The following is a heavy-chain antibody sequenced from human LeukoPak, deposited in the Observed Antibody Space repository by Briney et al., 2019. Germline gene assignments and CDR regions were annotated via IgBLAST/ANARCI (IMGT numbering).Heavy chain of an antibody. D-gene: IGHD3-10*01. CDR3: ARTYSYGAGTYSSFGY. V-gene: IGHV3-64*01. CDR2: LSPNGDST. CDR1: GFTFDNYA. Sequence: AGSLRLSCAAFGFTFDNYALHWVRQAPGKGLEYVSGLSPNGDSTYYANSVKGRFTISRDNPQHTLLLQMGRLRVEDTAVYYCARTYSYGAGTYSSFGYWGQGTLVTVSP. J-gene: IGHJ4*02.